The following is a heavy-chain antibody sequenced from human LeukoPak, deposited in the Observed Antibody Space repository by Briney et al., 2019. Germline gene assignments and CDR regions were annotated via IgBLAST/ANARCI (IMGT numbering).Heavy chain of an antibody. Sequence: GGSLRLSCAASGFTFDDYAMHWGREAPGKGLEGVSGISWNSGSIGYADSVKGRFTISRDNAKNSLYLQMNSLRAEDTALYYCAKDLGAGVAGKGSIYYFDYWGQGTLVTVSS. D-gene: IGHD6-19*01. CDR2: ISWNSGSI. V-gene: IGHV3-9*01. J-gene: IGHJ4*02. CDR1: GFTFDDYA. CDR3: AKDLGAGVAGKGSIYYFDY.